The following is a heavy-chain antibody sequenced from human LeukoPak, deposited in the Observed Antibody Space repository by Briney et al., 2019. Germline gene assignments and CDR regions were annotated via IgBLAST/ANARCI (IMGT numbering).Heavy chain of an antibody. V-gene: IGHV4-59*01. J-gene: IGHJ5*02. Sequence: PSETLSLTCTVSGGSISSYYWSWIRQPLGKGLEWIGYIYYSGSTNYNPSLKSRVTISVDTSKNQFSLKLSSVTAADTAVYYCARGREGSSWYGDNWFDPWGQGTLVTVSS. CDR3: ARGREGSSWYGDNWFDP. CDR2: IYYSGST. CDR1: GGSISSYY. D-gene: IGHD6-13*01.